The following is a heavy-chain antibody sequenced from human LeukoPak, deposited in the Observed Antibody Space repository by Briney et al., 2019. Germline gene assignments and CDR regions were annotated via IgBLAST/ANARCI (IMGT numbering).Heavy chain of an antibody. V-gene: IGHV3-30*02. D-gene: IGHD3-10*01. CDR3: AKGGLLWFGEPLWY. CDR1: GFTFSSYG. Sequence: PGGSLRLSCAAFGFTFSSYGMHRVRQAPGKGLEWVAFIRYDGSNKYYADSVKGRFTISRDNSKNTLYLQMNSLRAEDTAVYYCAKGGLLWFGEPLWYWGQGTLVTVSS. CDR2: IRYDGSNK. J-gene: IGHJ4*02.